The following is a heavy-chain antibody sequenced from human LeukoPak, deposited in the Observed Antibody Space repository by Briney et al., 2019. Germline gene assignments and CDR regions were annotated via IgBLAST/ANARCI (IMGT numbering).Heavy chain of an antibody. D-gene: IGHD2-15*01. CDR2: IKSKTDGGTT. Sequence: GGSLRLSCAASGFTFSNAWMSWVRQAPGKGLEWVGRIKSKTDGGTTDYAAPVKGRFTISRDDSKNTLYLQMNSLKTEDTAVYYCTTLAVGSCYSCDYWGQGTLVTVPS. V-gene: IGHV3-15*01. CDR1: GFTFSNAW. CDR3: TTLAVGSCYSCDY. J-gene: IGHJ4*02.